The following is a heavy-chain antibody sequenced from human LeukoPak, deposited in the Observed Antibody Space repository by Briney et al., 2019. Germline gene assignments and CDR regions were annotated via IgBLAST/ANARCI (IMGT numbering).Heavy chain of an antibody. J-gene: IGHJ4*02. D-gene: IGHD1-1*01. CDR2: INPNSGGT. V-gene: IGHV1-2*02. CDR1: GYTFTGYY. Sequence: ASVKVSCKASGYTFTGYYIHWVRQAPGQGLERMGWINPNSGGTNYAQKFQGRVTMTRDTSTSTAYMELSRLTSDDTAVYYCARRLGAGTTLGYWSQGTLVTVSS. CDR3: ARRLGAGTTLGY.